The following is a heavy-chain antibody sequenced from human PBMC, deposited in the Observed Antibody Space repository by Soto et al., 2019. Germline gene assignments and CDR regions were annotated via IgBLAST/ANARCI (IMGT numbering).Heavy chain of an antibody. CDR1: GFTFSSYA. D-gene: IGHD3-10*01. CDR2: ISGSGGST. J-gene: IGHJ6*02. Sequence: EVQLLESGGGLVQPGGSLRLSCAASGFTFSSYAMSWVRQAPGKGLEWVSAISGSGGSTYYADSVKGRFTISRDNSKNTLYLQLNSLRAEDTAVYYCANALPGGLYYGMDVWGQGTTVTVSS. CDR3: ANALPGGLYYGMDV. V-gene: IGHV3-23*01.